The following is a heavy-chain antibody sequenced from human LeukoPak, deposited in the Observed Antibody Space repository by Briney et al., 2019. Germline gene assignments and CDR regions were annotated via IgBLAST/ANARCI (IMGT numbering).Heavy chain of an antibody. Sequence: GGSLRLSCAASGFTFSNSALSWVRQAPGKGLEWVSAISGSGGSTYYADSVKGRFTISRDNSKNTLYLQMNSLRAEDTAVYYCAKDLRFAVAAFDYWGQGTLVTVSS. CDR3: AKDLRFAVAAFDY. J-gene: IGHJ4*02. CDR1: GFTFSNSA. CDR2: ISGSGGST. D-gene: IGHD6-19*01. V-gene: IGHV3-23*01.